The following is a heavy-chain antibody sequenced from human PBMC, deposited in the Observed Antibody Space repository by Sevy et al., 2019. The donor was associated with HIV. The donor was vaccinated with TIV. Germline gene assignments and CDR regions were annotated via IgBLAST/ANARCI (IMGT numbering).Heavy chain of an antibody. D-gene: IGHD3-10*01. Sequence: SETLSLTCTVSGGSISSYYWSWIRQPAGKGLEWIGRIYTSGSTNYNPSPKSRVTMSVDTSKNQFSLKLSSVTAADTAVYYCASMVRGVITTRGSYYYYYYMDVWGKGTTVTVSS. CDR1: GGSISSYY. CDR2: IYTSGST. J-gene: IGHJ6*03. V-gene: IGHV4-4*07. CDR3: ASMVRGVITTRGSYYYYYYMDV.